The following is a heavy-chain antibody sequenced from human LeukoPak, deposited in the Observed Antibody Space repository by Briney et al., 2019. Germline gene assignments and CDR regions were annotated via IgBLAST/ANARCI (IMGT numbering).Heavy chain of an antibody. CDR1: GGSISSYY. V-gene: IGHV4-59*01. D-gene: IGHD2-21*02. CDR3: ARGLASCGGDCYDY. CDR2: IYYSGST. J-gene: IGHJ4*02. Sequence: SETLSLTCTVSGGSISSYYWSWIRQPPGKGLEWIGYIYYSGSTNYNPSLKSRVTISVDTSKNQFSLKLSSVTAADTAVYYCARGLASCGGDCYDYWGQGTLVTVSS.